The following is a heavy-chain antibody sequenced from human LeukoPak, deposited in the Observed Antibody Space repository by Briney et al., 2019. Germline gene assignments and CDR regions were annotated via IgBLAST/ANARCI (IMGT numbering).Heavy chain of an antibody. D-gene: IGHD3-3*01. CDR2: MAHDGSNI. V-gene: IGHV3-30-3*01. Sequence: GGSLRLSCAASGFTFSSYAMHWVRQGPGKGLEWVAVMAHDGSNIYYAGSVLGRFTISRDNSKDTLHLQMNSLRLEDTAVYYCARASDRMYDEFWEGYFSSFDFWGQGTLVTVSS. CDR3: ARASDRMYDEFWEGYFSSFDF. CDR1: GFTFSSYA. J-gene: IGHJ4*02.